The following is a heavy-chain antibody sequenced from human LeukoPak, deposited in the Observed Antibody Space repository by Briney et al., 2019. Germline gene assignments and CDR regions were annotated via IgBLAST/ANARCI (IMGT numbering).Heavy chain of an antibody. D-gene: IGHD2-8*01. CDR1: GRSISSADYY. J-gene: IGHJ3*02. V-gene: IGHV4-30-4*08. Sequence: SETLSLTCTVSGRSISSADYYWSWIRQPPGKGLEWIGFIYYSGSTYYNPSLKSRVTISVDTSKNQFSLKLSSVTAADTAVYYCASTKSDAFDIWGQGTMVTVSS. CDR2: IYYSGST. CDR3: ASTKSDAFDI.